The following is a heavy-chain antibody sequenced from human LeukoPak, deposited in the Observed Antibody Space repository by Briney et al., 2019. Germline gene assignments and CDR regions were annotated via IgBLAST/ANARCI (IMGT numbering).Heavy chain of an antibody. CDR1: GFTFSSYSMN. Sequence: GSLRLSCAASGFTFSSYSMNWVRQPPGKGLEWIGSIYYSGATYYNPSLKSRVTISVDTSKNQFSLKLSSVTAADTAVYYCARPRHYYGSGFDYWGQGTLVTVSS. D-gene: IGHD3-10*01. CDR3: ARPRHYYGSGFDY. J-gene: IGHJ4*02. CDR2: IYYSGAT. V-gene: IGHV4-39*01.